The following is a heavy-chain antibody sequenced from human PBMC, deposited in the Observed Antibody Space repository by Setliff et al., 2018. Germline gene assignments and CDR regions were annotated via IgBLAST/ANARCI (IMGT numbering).Heavy chain of an antibody. V-gene: IGHV1-24*01. CDR2: FDPEDGET. D-gene: IGHD6-13*01. J-gene: IGHJ5*02. CDR3: ARGYSSSWQSRMGFDP. Sequence: ASVKVFCKVSGYTLTELSMHWVRQAPGKGLEWMGGFDPEDGETIYAQKFQGRVTMTRDTSITTAYMELSRLTSDDMAVYYCARGYSSSWQSRMGFDPWGQGTLVTAPQ. CDR1: GYTLTELS.